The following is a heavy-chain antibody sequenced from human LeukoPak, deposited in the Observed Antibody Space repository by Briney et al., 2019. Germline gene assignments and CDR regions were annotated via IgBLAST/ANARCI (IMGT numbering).Heavy chain of an antibody. CDR2: IYYSGST. CDR1: GGSISSSSYY. V-gene: IGHV4-39*01. Sequence: PSETLSLTCTVSGGSISSSSYYWGWIRQPPGKGLEWIGSIYYSGSTYYNPSLKSRVTISVDTSKNQFSLKLSSVTAADTAVYYCARQRWLQFLDYWGQGTLVTVSS. D-gene: IGHD5-24*01. CDR3: ARQRWLQFLDY. J-gene: IGHJ4*02.